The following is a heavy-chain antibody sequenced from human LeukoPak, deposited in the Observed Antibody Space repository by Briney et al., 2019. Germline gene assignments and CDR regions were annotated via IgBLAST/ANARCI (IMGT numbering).Heavy chain of an antibody. Sequence: ASVKVSCKASGYTFTGYYMHWVRQAPGQVLEWMGWINPNSGGTNYAQKFQGRVTMTRDTSISTAYMELSRLRSDDTAVYYCARVFNWNFDWFDPWGQGTLVTVSS. V-gene: IGHV1-2*02. D-gene: IGHD1-7*01. CDR3: ARVFNWNFDWFDP. CDR1: GYTFTGYY. CDR2: INPNSGGT. J-gene: IGHJ5*02.